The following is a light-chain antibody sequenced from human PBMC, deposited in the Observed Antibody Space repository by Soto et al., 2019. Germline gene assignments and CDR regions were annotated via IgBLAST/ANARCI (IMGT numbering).Light chain of an antibody. J-gene: IGKJ5*01. CDR3: KQYNNWPPIT. CDR2: GAS. CDR1: QSVSSN. Sequence: EIVMTQSPATLSVSPGERATLSFRASQSVSSNLAWYQQKPGQAPRLLIYGASTRATGIPARFSGSGSGTEFTLTIRILQSEDFAVYYCKQYNNWPPITFGQGTRLEIK. V-gene: IGKV3-15*01.